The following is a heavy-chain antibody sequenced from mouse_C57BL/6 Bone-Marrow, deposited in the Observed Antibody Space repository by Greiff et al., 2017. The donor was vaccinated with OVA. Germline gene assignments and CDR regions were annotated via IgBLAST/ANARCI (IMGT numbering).Heavy chain of an antibody. V-gene: IGHV1-62-2*01. Sequence: VQVVESGAELVKPGASVKLSCKASGYTFTEYTIHWVKQRSGQGLEWIGWFYPGSGSIKYNEKFKDKATLTADKSSSTVYMELSRLTSEDSAVYFCARHEERRPWFAYWGQGTLVTVSA. CDR3: ARHEERRPWFAY. CDR2: FYPGSGSI. CDR1: GYTFTEYT. J-gene: IGHJ3*01.